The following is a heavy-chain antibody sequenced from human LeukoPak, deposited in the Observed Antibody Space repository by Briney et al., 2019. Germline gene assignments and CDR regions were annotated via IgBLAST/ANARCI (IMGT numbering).Heavy chain of an antibody. CDR2: FYTSGNT. CDR1: GGSISSGIYY. V-gene: IGHV4-61*02. J-gene: IGHJ4*02. Sequence: SQTLSLTCTVSGGSISSGIYYWTWIRQPVGKGLEWIGRFYTSGNTKYNPSLKSRVTISVDTSKNRFSLKLSSVTAADTAVYYCARGDCSSTSCSFDYWGQGTLVTVSS. D-gene: IGHD2-2*01. CDR3: ARGDCSSTSCSFDY.